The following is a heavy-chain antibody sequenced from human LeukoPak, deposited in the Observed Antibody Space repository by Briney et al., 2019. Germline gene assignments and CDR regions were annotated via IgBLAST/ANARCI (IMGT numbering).Heavy chain of an antibody. CDR2: INHSGST. Sequence: PSETLSLTCAVYGGSFSGYYWSWIRQPPGKGLEWIGEINHSGSTNYNPSLKSRVTISVDTSKNQFSLKLSSVTAADTAVYYCARLRVYYYSSGSYLHYYYYGMDVWGQGTTVTVSS. J-gene: IGHJ6*02. CDR3: ARLRVYYYSSGSYLHYYYYGMDV. D-gene: IGHD3-10*01. V-gene: IGHV4-34*01. CDR1: GGSFSGYY.